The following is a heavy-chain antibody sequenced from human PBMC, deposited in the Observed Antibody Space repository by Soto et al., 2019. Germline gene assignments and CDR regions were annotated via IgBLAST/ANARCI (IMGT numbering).Heavy chain of an antibody. CDR2: ISSSSSTI. J-gene: IGHJ4*02. D-gene: IGHD5-18*01. CDR3: ARGKDTAPRCGDY. V-gene: IGHV3-48*02. Sequence: EVQLVESGGGLVQPGGSLRLSCAASGFTFTSYSMNWVRQTPGKGLEWVSYISSSSSTIYYADSVKGRFTISRDNAENSLYLQMNSLRDEDTAVYYCARGKDTAPRCGDYWGQGTLVTVSS. CDR1: GFTFTSYS.